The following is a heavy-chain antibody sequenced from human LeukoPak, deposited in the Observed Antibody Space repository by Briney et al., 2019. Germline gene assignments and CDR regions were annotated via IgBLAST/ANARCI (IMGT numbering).Heavy chain of an antibody. Sequence: GGSLRLSCAASGFTFSSYWMHWVRRAPGKGLVWVSRINSDGSSTSYADSVKGRFTISRDNAKNTLYLQMNSLRAEDTAVYYCARAEWSGYYYYYYYMDVWGKGTTVTVSS. V-gene: IGHV3-74*01. CDR1: GFTFSSYW. CDR3: ARAEWSGYYYYYYYMDV. J-gene: IGHJ6*03. D-gene: IGHD3-3*01. CDR2: INSDGSST.